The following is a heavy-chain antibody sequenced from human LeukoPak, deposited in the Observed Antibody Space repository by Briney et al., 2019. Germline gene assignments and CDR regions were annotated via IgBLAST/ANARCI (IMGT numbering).Heavy chain of an antibody. J-gene: IGHJ6*04. CDR2: ISAYNGNT. D-gene: IGHD2-2*01. V-gene: IGHV1-18*04. Sequence: ASVKVSCKASGYTFTSYGISWVRQAPGQGLEWMGWISAYNGNTNYAQKLQGRVTMTTDTFTSTAYMELRSLRSDDTAVYYCASSIVVVPAANAGPYGMDVWGKGTTVTVSS. CDR1: GYTFTSYG. CDR3: ASSIVVVPAANAGPYGMDV.